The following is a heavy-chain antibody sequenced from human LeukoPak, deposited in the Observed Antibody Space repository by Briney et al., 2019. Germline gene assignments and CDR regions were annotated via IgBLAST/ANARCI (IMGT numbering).Heavy chain of an antibody. CDR1: GFTFSSYA. J-gene: IGHJ4*02. Sequence: PGGSLRLSCAASGFTFSSYAMSWVRQAQGQGLERVSAISGSGGSTYYADSVKGRFTISRDNSKNTLYLQMNSLRAEDTAVYYCATYWFGDPSDYWGQGTLVTVSS. D-gene: IGHD3-10*01. V-gene: IGHV3-23*01. CDR2: ISGSGGST. CDR3: ATYWFGDPSDY.